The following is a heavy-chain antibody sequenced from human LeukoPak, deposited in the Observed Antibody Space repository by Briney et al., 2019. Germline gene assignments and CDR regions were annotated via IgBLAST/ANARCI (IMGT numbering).Heavy chain of an antibody. CDR2: ISGSGGST. V-gene: IGHV3-23*01. CDR1: GFTFSSYA. J-gene: IGHJ4*02. D-gene: IGHD3-10*01. CDR3: ANIYYGSGSYRSGFDY. Sequence: WGSLTLSCAASGFTFSSYAMSWVRQPPGKGLEWVAAISGSGGSTYYADSEKGRFPISRDNSKNTLYLQMNSLRAEDTAVSYCANIYYGSGSYRSGFDYWGQGTLVTVSS.